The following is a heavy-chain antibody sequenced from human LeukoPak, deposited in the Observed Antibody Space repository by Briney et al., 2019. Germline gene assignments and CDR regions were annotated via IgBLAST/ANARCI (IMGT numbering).Heavy chain of an antibody. CDR2: ISSTGGTT. D-gene: IGHD2-15*01. Sequence: GGSLRLSCVASGFTFSSYGISWVRQAPGKGLEWVSAISSTGGTTYYAGSVKGHFTISRDNSKNTVYLQMNSLSAEDTAVYYCAKNGDRGAYCSGGTCYPYYYYYMDVWGKGTTVTISS. V-gene: IGHV3-23*01. CDR3: AKNGDRGAYCSGGTCYPYYYYYMDV. CDR1: GFTFSSYG. J-gene: IGHJ6*03.